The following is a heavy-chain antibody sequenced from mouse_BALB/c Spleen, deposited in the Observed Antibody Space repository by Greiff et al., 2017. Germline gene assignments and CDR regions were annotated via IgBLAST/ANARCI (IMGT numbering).Heavy chain of an antibody. CDR3: ARHNEAFAY. Sequence: DVKLVESGGGLVKPGGSLKLSCAASGFAFSSYDMSWVRQTPEKRLEWVAYISSGGGSTYYPDTVKGRFTISRDNAKNTLYLQMSSLKSEDTAMYYCARHNEAFAYWGQGTLVTVSA. CDR1: GFAFSSYD. CDR2: ISSGGGST. J-gene: IGHJ3*01. V-gene: IGHV5-12-1*01.